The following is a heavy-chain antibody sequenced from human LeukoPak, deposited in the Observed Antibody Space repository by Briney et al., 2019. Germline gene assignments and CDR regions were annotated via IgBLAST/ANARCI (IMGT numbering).Heavy chain of an antibody. CDR2: ISDSGDNT. J-gene: IGHJ4*02. D-gene: IGHD4-17*01. Sequence: PGGSLRLSCAASGFTFSTYGMSWVRQAPGKGLEWVSAISDSGDNTYYADSVKGRFTISRDNSKSTLYLQMNSLKTEDTAVYYCTTRALLGDYGDYVFNDYWGQGTLVTVSS. CDR3: TTRALLGDYGDYVFNDY. V-gene: IGHV3-23*01. CDR1: GFTFSTYG.